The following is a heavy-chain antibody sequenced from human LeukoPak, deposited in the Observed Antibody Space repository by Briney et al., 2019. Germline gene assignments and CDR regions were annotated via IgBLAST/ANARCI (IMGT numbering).Heavy chain of an antibody. Sequence: PGGSLRLSCAASGFSFSSYEMNWVRQAPGKGLEWVANIKQDGSEKYYVDSVKGRFTISRDNAKNSLYLQMNSLRAEDTAVHYCARDNAIEYSSSSRGRQGMDVWGKGTTVTVSS. D-gene: IGHD6-6*01. CDR2: IKQDGSEK. J-gene: IGHJ6*03. V-gene: IGHV3-7*01. CDR1: GFSFSSYE. CDR3: ARDNAIEYSSSSRGRQGMDV.